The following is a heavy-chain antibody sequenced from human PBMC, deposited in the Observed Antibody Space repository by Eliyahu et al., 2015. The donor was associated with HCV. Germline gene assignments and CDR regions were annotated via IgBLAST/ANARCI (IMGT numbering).Heavy chain of an antibody. CDR1: GXSITXYF. D-gene: IGHD6-19*01. V-gene: IGHV4-59*12. Sequence: QVQLQESGPGLVKPSETLSLTCTVSGXSITXYFWSXIRQPPGKGLEWIGYIHYSGSTNYNPSLKSRVTISVDTSKNQFSLNLTSVTAADTAVYYCASGGGGIAVAGTGGWFDPWGQGTLVTVSS. CDR2: IHYSGST. CDR3: ASGGGGIAVAGTGGWFDP. J-gene: IGHJ5*02.